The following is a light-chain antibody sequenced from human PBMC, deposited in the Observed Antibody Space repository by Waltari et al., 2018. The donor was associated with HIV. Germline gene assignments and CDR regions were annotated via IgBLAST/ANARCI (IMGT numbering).Light chain of an antibody. Sequence: QSALTQPASVSGSPGQSIPISCSGTSSDVGGYNHVPWYQQHPGKAPKLMIYDVSNRPSGVSNRFSGSKSGNTASLTISGLQAEDEADYYCSSYTSSSPYAFGTGTKVTVL. J-gene: IGLJ1*01. CDR1: SSDVGGYNH. CDR3: SSYTSSSPYA. V-gene: IGLV2-14*03. CDR2: DVS.